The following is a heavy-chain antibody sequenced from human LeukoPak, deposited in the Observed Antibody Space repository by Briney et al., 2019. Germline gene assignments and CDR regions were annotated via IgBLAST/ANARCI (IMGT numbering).Heavy chain of an antibody. Sequence: PGGSLRLSCAASGFTFSAYAMSWVRQAPGKGLEWVSAISGSGGNTYYADSVKGRFTISRDNSKNTLYLQMNSLRAEDTAVYYCAKVGSYGRPNDYWGQGTLVTVSS. D-gene: IGHD4-17*01. V-gene: IGHV3-23*01. CDR3: AKVGSYGRPNDY. CDR1: GFTFSAYA. J-gene: IGHJ4*02. CDR2: ISGSGGNT.